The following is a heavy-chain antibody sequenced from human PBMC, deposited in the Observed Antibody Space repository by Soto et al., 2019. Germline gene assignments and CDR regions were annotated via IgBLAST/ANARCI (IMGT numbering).Heavy chain of an antibody. CDR1: GFTFSNAW. Sequence: GGSLRLSCAASGFTFSNAWMSWVRQAPGKGLEWVSSISSSSSYIYYADSVNGRFTISRDNAKNSLYLQMNSLRAEDTAVYYCAREGLRGYYYYYMDVWGKGTTVTVSS. CDR2: ISSSSSYI. CDR3: AREGLRGYYYYYMDV. J-gene: IGHJ6*03. D-gene: IGHD4-17*01. V-gene: IGHV3-21*01.